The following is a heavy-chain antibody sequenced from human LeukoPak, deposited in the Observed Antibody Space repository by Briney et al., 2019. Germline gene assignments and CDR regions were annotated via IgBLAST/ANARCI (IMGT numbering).Heavy chain of an antibody. D-gene: IGHD5-18*01. CDR3: ARVGRGDTYGYVDY. CDR1: GFTVSSNY. J-gene: IGHJ4*02. Sequence: SGGSLRLSCAASGFTVSSNYMSWVRQTPGKGLAWVSVLYSGGNTYYADSVKGRFTISRDNSENMLFLQMNSLRAEDTAVYYCARVGRGDTYGYVDYWGQGTLVTVSS. CDR2: LYSGGNT. V-gene: IGHV3-66*01.